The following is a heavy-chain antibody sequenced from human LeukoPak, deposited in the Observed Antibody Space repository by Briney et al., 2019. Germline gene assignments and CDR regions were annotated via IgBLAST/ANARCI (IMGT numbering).Heavy chain of an antibody. D-gene: IGHD1-14*01. Sequence: ASVKVSCKASGYTFTPYYIHWVRQAPGQGLEWMGIINPTGGGATYAQNFQGRVTLTRDTSTSTVYMELSSLRSEDTALYYRARELGTTNEFPINYWGQGTLVTVSS. J-gene: IGHJ4*02. CDR1: GYTFTPYY. CDR2: INPTGGGA. V-gene: IGHV1-46*01. CDR3: ARELGTTNEFPINY.